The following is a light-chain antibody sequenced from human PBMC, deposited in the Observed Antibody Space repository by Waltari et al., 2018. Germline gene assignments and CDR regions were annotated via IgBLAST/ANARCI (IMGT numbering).Light chain of an antibody. CDR2: TAS. CDR3: QQYSTYLRT. CDR1: QGISTW. V-gene: IGKV1D-16*01. J-gene: IGKJ1*01. Sequence: DIQMTQSPSSVSASVGDRVTITCRASQGISTWLAWYQQKPGKAPQLLIYTASTLQSGVPSRFSGSGSGTEFTLTITGLQPDDFATYYCQQYSTYLRTFGQGTKVEIK.